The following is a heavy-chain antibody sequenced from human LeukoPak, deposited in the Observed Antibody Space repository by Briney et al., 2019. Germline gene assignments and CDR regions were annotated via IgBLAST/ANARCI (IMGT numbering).Heavy chain of an antibody. CDR3: ATEGKLGAFDI. CDR1: GGSISSSSYY. Sequence: SETLSLTCTVSGGSISSSSYYWGWIRQPPGKGLEWIGSIYYSGSTYYDPSLKSRVTISVDTSKNQFSLKLSSVTAADTAVYYYATEGKLGAFDIWGQGTMVIVSS. V-gene: IGHV4-39*01. CDR2: IYYSGST. D-gene: IGHD1-14*01. J-gene: IGHJ3*02.